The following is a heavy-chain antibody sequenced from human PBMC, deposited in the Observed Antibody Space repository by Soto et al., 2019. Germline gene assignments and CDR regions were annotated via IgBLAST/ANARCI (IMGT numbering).Heavy chain of an antibody. CDR2: ISSSSTYI. CDR3: AAMMTAAATY. D-gene: IGHD6-13*01. J-gene: IGHJ4*02. CDR1: GFTFSSYT. V-gene: IGHV3-21*04. Sequence: GGSLRLSCAASGFTFSSYTINWVRQAPGKGLEWVSSISSSSTYIYYADSVKGRFTISRDNAKNSVYLQMNSLRAEDTAVYYCAAMMTAAATYWGQGTLVTVSS.